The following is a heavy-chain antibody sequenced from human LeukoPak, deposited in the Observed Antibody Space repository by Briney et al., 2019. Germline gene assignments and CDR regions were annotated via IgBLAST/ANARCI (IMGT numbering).Heavy chain of an antibody. CDR1: GGSINTYQY. V-gene: IGHV4-59*01. J-gene: IGHJ4*02. D-gene: IGHD3-10*01. Sequence: SETLSLTCAVSGGSINTYQYWSWIRQPPGKGLEWIGLMYSSGSTNYNPSLKSRVTMSVDTSRKQFSLRLNSVTAVDTAVYYCATGTYPFEYWGQGTLVTVSS. CDR3: ATGTYPFEY. CDR2: MYSSGST.